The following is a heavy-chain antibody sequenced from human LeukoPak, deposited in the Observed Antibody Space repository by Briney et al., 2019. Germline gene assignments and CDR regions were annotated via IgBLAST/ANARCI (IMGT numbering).Heavy chain of an antibody. Sequence: GSLRLSCAAPGFTFRSYEMNWVRQAPGKGLEWVSYISSSGSTIYYADSWKGRFTICRDNAKNSQYLQMSSLRAEDTAVYYCARSLEGYYDSSGPARGFDLWGQGTLVSVSS. V-gene: IGHV3-48*03. CDR3: ARSLEGYYDSSGPARGFDL. CDR2: ISSSGSTI. D-gene: IGHD3-22*01. CDR1: GFTFRSYE. J-gene: IGHJ4*02.